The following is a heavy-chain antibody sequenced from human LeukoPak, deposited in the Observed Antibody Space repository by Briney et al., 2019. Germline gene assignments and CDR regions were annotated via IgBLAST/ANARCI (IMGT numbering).Heavy chain of an antibody. Sequence: HAGGSLRFSCAASGFTFSCYEVNWVRQAPGKGLEWISYISSSGSTIYYADSVKGRFTISRDNAKNSLYLQMNSLRAEDTAIYYCARGGAPYFDWCFDYWGQGTLVTVSS. J-gene: IGHJ4*02. CDR3: ARGGAPYFDWCFDY. D-gene: IGHD3-9*01. CDR1: GFTFSCYE. V-gene: IGHV3-48*03. CDR2: ISSSGSTI.